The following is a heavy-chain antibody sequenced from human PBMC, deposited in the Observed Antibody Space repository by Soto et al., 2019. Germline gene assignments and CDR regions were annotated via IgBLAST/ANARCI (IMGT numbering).Heavy chain of an antibody. CDR3: ASDRLQLRSRYYYYYMDV. D-gene: IGHD1-7*01. J-gene: IGHJ6*03. CDR1: GYTFTSYA. Sequence: ASVKVSCKASGYTFTSYAMHWVRQAPGQRLEWMGWINAGNGNTKYSQKFQGRVTITRDTSARTAYMELSSLRSEDTAVYYFASDRLQLRSRYYYYYMDVWGKGTTVTVSS. CDR2: INAGNGNT. V-gene: IGHV1-3*01.